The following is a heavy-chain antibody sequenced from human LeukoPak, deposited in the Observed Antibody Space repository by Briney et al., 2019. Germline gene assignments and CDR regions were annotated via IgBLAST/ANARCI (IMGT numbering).Heavy chain of an antibody. CDR3: ATVELTGDPFDY. D-gene: IGHD7-27*01. CDR1: GGTFSSYA. CDR2: IIPIFGTA. Sequence: SVKVSCKASGGTFSSYAISWVRQAPGQGLEWMGGIIPIFGTANYAQKFQGRVTITTDESTSTAYMELSSLRSEDTAVYYCATVELTGDPFDYWGQGTLVTVSS. V-gene: IGHV1-69*05. J-gene: IGHJ4*02.